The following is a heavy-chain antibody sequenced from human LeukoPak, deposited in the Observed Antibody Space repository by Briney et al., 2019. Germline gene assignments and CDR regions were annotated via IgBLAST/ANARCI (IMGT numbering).Heavy chain of an antibody. CDR1: GGSISRGSYY. V-gene: IGHV4-61*02. CDR2: IYNSGST. D-gene: IGHD1-1*01. CDR3: ARPTTGLDAFDI. Sequence: PSETLSLTCVVSGGSISRGSYYWNWIRQPAGKGLEWMGRIYNSGSTNYNPSLKSRVTISADMSRDQLSLQLTSVTAADTAMYYCARPTTGLDAFDIWGQGTMVTVSS. J-gene: IGHJ3*02.